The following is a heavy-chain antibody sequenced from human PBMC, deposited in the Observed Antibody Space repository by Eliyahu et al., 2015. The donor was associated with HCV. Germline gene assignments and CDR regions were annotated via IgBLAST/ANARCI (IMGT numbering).Heavy chain of an antibody. Sequence: QLQVQESGPGLVKPSETLSLTCNISGNSISSGFYYVGWIRQPPGRRPEWMGSISNRGSTLENPSLKSRLIMSVQTSNNQFSLKLNSVTAADTAVYYCVVYASGSPADYWGQGTLVTVSS. CDR2: ISNRGST. V-gene: IGHV4-39*01. J-gene: IGHJ4*02. CDR3: VVYASGSPADY. D-gene: IGHD3-10*01. CDR1: GNSISSGFYY.